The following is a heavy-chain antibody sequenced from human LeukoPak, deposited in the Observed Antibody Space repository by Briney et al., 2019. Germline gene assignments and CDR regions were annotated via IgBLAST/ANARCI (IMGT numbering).Heavy chain of an antibody. Sequence: PSETLSLTCTVSGGSISSYYWSWIRQPPGKGLEWIGYIYYSGSTNYNPSLKSRVSMSVDTSRNQFSLNLRYVTAADTAVYYCARDSGTTGEVKFDPWGQGALVTVSS. CDR1: GGSISSYY. CDR3: ARDSGTTGEVKFDP. D-gene: IGHD3-10*01. CDR2: IYYSGST. J-gene: IGHJ5*02. V-gene: IGHV4-59*12.